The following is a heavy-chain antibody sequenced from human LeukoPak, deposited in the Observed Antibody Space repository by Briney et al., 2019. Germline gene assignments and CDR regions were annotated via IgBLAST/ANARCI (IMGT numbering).Heavy chain of an antibody. J-gene: IGHJ4*02. D-gene: IGHD6-13*01. Sequence: ASVKVSCKASGYTFTSFGISWVRQDPGQGLEWMGWISAYSGNTNYAQNFQGRVTMTTDTSTRTAYMELRSLRSDDTAVYYCATAAAAGPFDYWGQGTLVTVSS. CDR3: ATAAAAGPFDY. CDR1: GYTFTSFG. CDR2: ISAYSGNT. V-gene: IGHV1-18*01.